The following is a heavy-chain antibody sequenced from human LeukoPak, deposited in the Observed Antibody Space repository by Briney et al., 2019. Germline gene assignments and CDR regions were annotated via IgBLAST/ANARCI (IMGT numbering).Heavy chain of an antibody. V-gene: IGHV5-51*01. J-gene: IGHJ6*02. CDR1: GCSFTSYW. Sequence: GEALQFSSQGSGCSFTSYWICWVRQMPRRGRQGRGRIYHGDWDTRYSPSFQGRVTISADKSNSTASLQWSSLTAADTALYYCSRALHPFNYYKAMYAWGQGNPVTASS. CDR2: IYHGDWDT. D-gene: IGHD4-11*01. CDR3: SRALHPFNYYKAMYA.